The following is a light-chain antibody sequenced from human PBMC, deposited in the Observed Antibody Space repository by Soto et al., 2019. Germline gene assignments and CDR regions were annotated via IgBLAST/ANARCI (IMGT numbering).Light chain of an antibody. J-gene: IGKJ4*02. CDR1: QSVSSSS. CDR2: GAS. Sequence: EIVLTQSPGTLSLSPGERATLSCRASQSVSSSSSLAWHQEKTGQAPSILIYGASSRAVGVPERFSGSGSGTYFTLTISRLEPEDFAAYYCQQYGDSPRTFGGGTKVE. CDR3: QQYGDSPRT. V-gene: IGKV3-20*01.